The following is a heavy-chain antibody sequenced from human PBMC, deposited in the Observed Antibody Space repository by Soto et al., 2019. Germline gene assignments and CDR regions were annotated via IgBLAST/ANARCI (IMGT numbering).Heavy chain of an antibody. D-gene: IGHD3-10*01. Sequence: QVQLVQSGAEVKKPGSSVKVSCKASGGTFSSYTISWVRQAPGQGLEWMGRIIPILGIANYAQKFQGRGTITADKSTSQAYMELSSLRSEDTAVYYCASWFGESGWFDPWGQGTLVTVSS. CDR3: ASWFGESGWFDP. J-gene: IGHJ5*02. CDR1: GGTFSSYT. V-gene: IGHV1-69*02. CDR2: IIPILGIA.